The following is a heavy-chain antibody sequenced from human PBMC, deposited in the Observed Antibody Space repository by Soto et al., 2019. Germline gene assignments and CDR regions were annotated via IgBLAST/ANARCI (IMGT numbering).Heavy chain of an antibody. Sequence: PSQTLSLTCAITGDSVSSNSAGWSWVRQSPSRGHEWLGRTYYRSKWYYEYAVSVRGRITINPDASKNQYSLQLNSVTPEDTAVYFCARGEQYSGRIFDYWGQGTLVTVSS. V-gene: IGHV6-1*01. CDR2: TYYRSKWYY. D-gene: IGHD1-26*01. CDR3: ARGEQYSGRIFDY. CDR1: GDSVSSNSAG. J-gene: IGHJ4*01.